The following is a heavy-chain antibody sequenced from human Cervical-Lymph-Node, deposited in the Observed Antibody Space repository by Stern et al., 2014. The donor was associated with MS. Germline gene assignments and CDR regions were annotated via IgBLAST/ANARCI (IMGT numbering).Heavy chain of an antibody. D-gene: IGHD2-21*01. V-gene: IGHV5-51*03. CDR2: IYPGDSDI. J-gene: IGHJ4*02. CDR3: ARWSVACDS. CDR1: GYNFINYW. Sequence: QLVQSGAELKKPGESLKISCKTSGYNFINYWIAWVRQVPGKGLEWIGIIYPGDSDIRYSPSFQGNVTISVDKSITPAYLQWNSLKASDTAVYFCARWSVACDSWGQGALITVSS.